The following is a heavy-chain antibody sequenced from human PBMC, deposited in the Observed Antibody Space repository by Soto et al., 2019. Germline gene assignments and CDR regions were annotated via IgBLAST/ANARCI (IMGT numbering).Heavy chain of an antibody. Sequence: QVQLVQSGAEVKKPGASVKVSCKASGYTFTSYAMHWVRQAPGQRLEWMGWINAGNGNTKYSQKFQGRVTITRDTSASSAYMEVSSLRSEDTAVYYCARGDYYDIHDYWGQGTLVTVSS. CDR1: GYTFTSYA. CDR3: ARGDYYDIHDY. D-gene: IGHD3-22*01. V-gene: IGHV1-3*01. J-gene: IGHJ4*02. CDR2: INAGNGNT.